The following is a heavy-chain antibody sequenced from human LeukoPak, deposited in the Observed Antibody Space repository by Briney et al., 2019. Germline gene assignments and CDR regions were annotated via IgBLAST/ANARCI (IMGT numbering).Heavy chain of an antibody. CDR1: GDSVSSNSAA. D-gene: IGHD2-8*01. V-gene: IGHV6-1*01. CDR2: TYYRSKWFN. CDR3: ARANGVPAPAMDY. J-gene: IGHJ4*02. Sequence: SQTLSLTCAISGDSVSSNSAAWNWVRQSPSRGLEWLGRTYYRSKWFNDYAVSVKSRITINPDTSKNQFSLQLNSATPEDTAMYYCARANGVPAPAMDYWGQGTLVTVSS.